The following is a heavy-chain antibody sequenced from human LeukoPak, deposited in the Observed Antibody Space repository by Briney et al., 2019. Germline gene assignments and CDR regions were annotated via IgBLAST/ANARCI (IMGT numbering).Heavy chain of an antibody. CDR2: ISYDGSNK. Sequence: PGGSLRLSCVASEFNFFSYGMQWVRQAPGKGLEWVAVISYDGSNKYYADSVKGRFTISRDHSKNTLYLQMNSLRGEDTAVYYCARGYSSAWNDPFDYWGQGTLVSVSS. V-gene: IGHV3-30*03. D-gene: IGHD6-19*01. CDR1: EFNFFSYG. CDR3: ARGYSSAWNDPFDY. J-gene: IGHJ4*02.